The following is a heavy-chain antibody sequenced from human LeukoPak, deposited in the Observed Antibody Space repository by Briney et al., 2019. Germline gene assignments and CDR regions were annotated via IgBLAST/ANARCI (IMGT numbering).Heavy chain of an antibody. J-gene: IGHJ5*02. Sequence: GGSLRLSCAASGFTLSSNYMSWVRQAPGKGLEWVSVIYSGGSTYYTDSVTGRFTISRDNSKNTLYLQMNSLRAEDTAVYYCARANYGSGSRGWFDPWGQGTLVTVSS. D-gene: IGHD3-10*01. CDR3: ARANYGSGSRGWFDP. V-gene: IGHV3-53*01. CDR1: GFTLSSNY. CDR2: IYSGGST.